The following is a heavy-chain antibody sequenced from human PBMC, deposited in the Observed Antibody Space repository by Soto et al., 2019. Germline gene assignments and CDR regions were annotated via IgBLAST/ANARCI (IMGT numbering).Heavy chain of an antibody. D-gene: IGHD6-13*01. V-gene: IGHV4-39*01. J-gene: IGHJ4*02. CDR2: IYYSGST. Sequence: PSETLSLTCTVSGGSISSSSYYWGWIRQPPGKGLEWIGSIYYSGSTYYNPSLKSRVTISVDTSKNQFSLKLSSVTAADTAVYYCASRTTGYISSWLDYWGQGTLVTVSS. CDR1: GGSISSSSYY. CDR3: ASRTTGYISSWLDY.